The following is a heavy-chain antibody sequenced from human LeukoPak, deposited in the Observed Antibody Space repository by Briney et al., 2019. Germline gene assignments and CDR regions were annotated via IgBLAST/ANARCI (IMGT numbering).Heavy chain of an antibody. CDR3: AKGLTTIVVVPTAPDY. Sequence: GGSLRLSCAASGFTFSSYAMSWVRQAPGKGLDWVSSITPSGDYTYYADPVKGRFTISRDNSKNTLYLQMNSLRAEDTAVYYCAKGLTTIVVVPTAPDYWGQGTLVTVSS. V-gene: IGHV3-23*01. CDR2: ITPSGDYT. CDR1: GFTFSSYA. D-gene: IGHD2-2*01. J-gene: IGHJ4*02.